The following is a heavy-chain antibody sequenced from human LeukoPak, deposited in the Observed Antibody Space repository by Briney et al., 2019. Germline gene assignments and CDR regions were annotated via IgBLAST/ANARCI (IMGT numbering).Heavy chain of an antibody. D-gene: IGHD1-26*01. J-gene: IGHJ5*02. CDR1: GYTFTSYG. Sequence: ASVKVSCKASGYTFTSYGISWVRQAPGQGLEWMGWISAYNGNTNYAQKLQGRVTMTTDTSTSTAYMELRSLRSDDTAVYYCAIRIVGATSLGSWGQGTLVTVSS. CDR3: AIRIVGATSLGS. V-gene: IGHV1-18*01. CDR2: ISAYNGNT.